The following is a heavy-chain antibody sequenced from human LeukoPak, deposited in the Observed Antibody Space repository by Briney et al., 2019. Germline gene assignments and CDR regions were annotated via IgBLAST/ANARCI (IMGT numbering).Heavy chain of an antibody. J-gene: IGHJ4*02. D-gene: IGHD1-1*01. CDR1: GYTFSSDG. CDR3: ARVQLERSGEPFDY. CDR2: ISSYNGNT. Sequence: ASVKVSCKASGYTFSSDGISWVRQAPGQGLEWMGWISSYNGNTKYAEKLQGRVTMTTDTSTSTAYMELRSLRSDDTAVYYCARVQLERSGEPFDYWGQGTRVTVSS. V-gene: IGHV1-18*01.